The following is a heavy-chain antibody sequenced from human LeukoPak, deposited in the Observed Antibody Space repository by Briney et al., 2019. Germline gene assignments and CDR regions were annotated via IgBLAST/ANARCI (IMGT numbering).Heavy chain of an antibody. Sequence: GGSLRLSCAASGFTFSSYEMNWVRQAPGKGLEWVSFISTSSSYIHNADSVKGRFTISRDNAENSLYLQMNSLRAEDTAVYYCARAAIAAARIYYYMDVWGKGTTVTVSS. V-gene: IGHV3-21*01. CDR3: ARAAIAAARIYYYMDV. CDR2: ISTSSSYI. J-gene: IGHJ6*03. D-gene: IGHD6-13*01. CDR1: GFTFSSYE.